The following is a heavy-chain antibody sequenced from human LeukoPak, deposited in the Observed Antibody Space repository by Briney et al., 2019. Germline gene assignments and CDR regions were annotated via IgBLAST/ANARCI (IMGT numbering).Heavy chain of an antibody. D-gene: IGHD3-16*01. CDR2: ISSSSSAI. Sequence: GGSLRLSCAASGCTFSTYSMIWVRQAPGKGLEWVSYISSSSSAIYYADSVKGRFTISRDNAKNSLYLQMNSLRAEDTAVYYCARALSDYQEFDHWGQGTLVTVSS. CDR3: ARALSDYQEFDH. J-gene: IGHJ4*02. V-gene: IGHV3-48*01. CDR1: GCTFSTYS.